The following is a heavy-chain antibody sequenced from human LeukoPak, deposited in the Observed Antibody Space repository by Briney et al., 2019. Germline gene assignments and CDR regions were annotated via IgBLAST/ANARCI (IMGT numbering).Heavy chain of an antibody. Sequence: SETLSLTCTVSGGSVSSGSYYWGWIRQPPGKGLEWIGTIYYSGSTYYNPSLKSRVTISVDTSKNQFSLNLSSVTAADTAVYYCARGFRTTAAPDYWGQRTLVTVSS. V-gene: IGHV4-39*01. J-gene: IGHJ4*02. CDR3: ARGFRTTAAPDY. CDR1: GGSVSSGSYY. CDR2: IYYSGST. D-gene: IGHD6-13*01.